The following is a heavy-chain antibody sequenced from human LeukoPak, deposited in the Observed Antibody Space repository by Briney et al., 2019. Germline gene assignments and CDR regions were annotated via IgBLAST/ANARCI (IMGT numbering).Heavy chain of an antibody. V-gene: IGHV3-13*01. CDR3: ANTPVGFLEWLPQDY. J-gene: IGHJ4*02. CDR2: IGTAGDT. D-gene: IGHD3-3*01. CDR1: GFTFSSYD. Sequence: GGSLRLSCAASGFTFSSYDMHWVRQATGKGLEWVSAIGTAGDTYYPGSVKGRFTISRENAKNSLYLQMNSLRAGDTAVYYCANTPVGFLEWLPQDYWGQGTLVTVSS.